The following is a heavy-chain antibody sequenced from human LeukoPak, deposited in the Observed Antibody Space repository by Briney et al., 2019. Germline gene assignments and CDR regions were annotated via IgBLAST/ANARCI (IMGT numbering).Heavy chain of an antibody. D-gene: IGHD6-13*01. CDR3: AREDGSSWYYFDS. J-gene: IGHJ4*02. Sequence: SETLSLTCTVSGGSINNNYWSWIRQPPGKGLEWIGYIYYSGSTNYNPSLKSRVTISVDTSKNQFSLKLSSVTAADTAVYYCAREDGSSWYYFDSWGQGTLVTVSS. V-gene: IGHV4-59*01. CDR1: GGSINNNY. CDR2: IYYSGST.